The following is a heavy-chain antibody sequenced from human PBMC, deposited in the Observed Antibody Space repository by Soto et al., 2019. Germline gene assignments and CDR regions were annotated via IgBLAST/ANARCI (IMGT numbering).Heavy chain of an antibody. CDR1: GLTFSNYA. J-gene: IGHJ4*02. Sequence: EVRLLESGGGLVKPGGSLRLSCATSGLTFSNYAMIWVRQAPGGGLEWVSSMSGSSSTTYYADSVRGRFTISRDRSKNTLYLQMSSLRAEDTALYYCAKNQERELPRVIDFWGQGTLVTVSS. CDR3: AKNQERELPRVIDF. V-gene: IGHV3-23*01. CDR2: MSGSSSTT. D-gene: IGHD1-7*01.